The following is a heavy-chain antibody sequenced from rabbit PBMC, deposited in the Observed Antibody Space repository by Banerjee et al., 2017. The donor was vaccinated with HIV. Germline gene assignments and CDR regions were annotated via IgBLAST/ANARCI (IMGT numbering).Heavy chain of an antibody. J-gene: IGHJ4*01. CDR1: GFSFSSSYW. Sequence: QEQLEESGGDLVKPEGSLTLTCTASGFSFSSSYWICWVRQAPGKGLEWIACIYAGSSGSTYYASWAEGRFTISKTSSTTVTLQMTSLTAADTATYFCARDAGGAGYGYSLWLSYFNLWGQGTLVTVS. CDR3: ARDAGGAGYGYSLWLSYFNL. V-gene: IGHV1S45*01. CDR2: IYAGSSGST. D-gene: IGHD6-1*01.